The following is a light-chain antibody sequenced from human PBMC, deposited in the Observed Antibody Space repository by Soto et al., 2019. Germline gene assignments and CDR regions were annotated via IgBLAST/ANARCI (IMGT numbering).Light chain of an antibody. V-gene: IGKV3-11*01. CDR1: QSVYSY. Sequence: EVVLTQSPATLSLSPGERATLSCRASQSVYSYLAWYQQKPGQPPRLLISDVSNRATGIPARFSGSGYGIDFTLTISSLEPEDFAVYYCQHRNDWPFTFGGGTKVEIK. CDR2: DVS. CDR3: QHRNDWPFT. J-gene: IGKJ4*01.